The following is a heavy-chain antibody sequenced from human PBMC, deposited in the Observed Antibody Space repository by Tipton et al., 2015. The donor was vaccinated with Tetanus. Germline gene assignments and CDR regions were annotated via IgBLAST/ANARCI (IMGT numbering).Heavy chain of an antibody. J-gene: IGHJ4*02. D-gene: IGHD1-26*01. V-gene: IGHV4-61*01. CDR3: ARRGGGSTFDH. CDR2: IFASGST. CDR1: RGSINSGTFY. Sequence: TLSLTCTVSRGSINSGTFYWDWIRQPPGKGLEWISYIFASGSTNYNPALKSRVTISMDTSKNQISLNLTSVTAADTAVYFCARRGGGSTFDHWGQGTLVTVSS.